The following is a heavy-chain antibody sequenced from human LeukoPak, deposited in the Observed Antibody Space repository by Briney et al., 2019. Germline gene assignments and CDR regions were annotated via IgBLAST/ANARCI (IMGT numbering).Heavy chain of an antibody. CDR1: GFTFSSYS. Sequence: PGGSLRLSCAASGFTFSSYSMNWVRQAPGKGLEWVAVISYDGSNKYYAASVKGRLTISRDNSKTTLYLQMNSLRAEDTAVYYCASDSGISPLYYFDYWGQGTLVTVSS. J-gene: IGHJ4*02. CDR3: ASDSGISPLYYFDY. CDR2: ISYDGSNK. V-gene: IGHV3-30*03. D-gene: IGHD1-26*01.